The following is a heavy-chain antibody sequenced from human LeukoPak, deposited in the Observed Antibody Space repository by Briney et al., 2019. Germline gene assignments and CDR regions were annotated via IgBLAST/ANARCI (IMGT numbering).Heavy chain of an antibody. Sequence: AGGSLRLSCAASGFTFSSYGMHWVRQAPGKGLEWVAVIWYDGSNKYYADSAKGRFTISRDNSKNTLYLQMNSLRAEDTAVYYCARDSCSSTSCSIDYWGQGTLVTVSS. CDR1: GFTFSSYG. CDR2: IWYDGSNK. J-gene: IGHJ4*02. CDR3: ARDSCSSTSCSIDY. V-gene: IGHV3-33*01. D-gene: IGHD2-2*01.